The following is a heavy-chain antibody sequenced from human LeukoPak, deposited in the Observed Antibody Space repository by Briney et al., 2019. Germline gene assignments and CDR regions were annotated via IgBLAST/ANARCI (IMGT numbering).Heavy chain of an antibody. CDR3: AKGGFSEVEWLLYSDH. Sequence: GGSLRLSCAASGFTFDNYAMSGVRQAPGKGLEWVSAIGGSSGHPYHGDSGKGQFTLSRDNSKNTLFLQMNSLRAEDTAVYYCAKGGFSEVEWLLYSDHWGQGTLVTVSS. V-gene: IGHV3-23*01. D-gene: IGHD3-3*01. CDR2: IGGSSGHP. CDR1: GFTFDNYA. J-gene: IGHJ4*02.